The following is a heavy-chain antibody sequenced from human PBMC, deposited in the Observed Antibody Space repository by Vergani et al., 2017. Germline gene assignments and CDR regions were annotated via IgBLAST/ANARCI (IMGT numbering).Heavy chain of an antibody. Sequence: EVQLLESGGGLVQPGGSLRLSCAASGFTFSRYAMPWVGQAPGKGLEWFSGIIGSGGSTYYADSVKGRFTSSRDNSKNTVYMQMNSLRAEDTATYYCAKEITGAGTSFYWGQGTLVTVSS. CDR1: GFTFSRYA. D-gene: IGHD6-19*01. CDR2: IIGSGGST. J-gene: IGHJ4*02. V-gene: IGHV3-23*01. CDR3: AKEITGAGTSFY.